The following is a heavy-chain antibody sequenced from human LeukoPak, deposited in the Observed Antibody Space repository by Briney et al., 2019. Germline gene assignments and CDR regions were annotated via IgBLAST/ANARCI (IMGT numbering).Heavy chain of an antibody. Sequence: GASVKVSCKASGYTFTSYGISWVRQAPGQGLEWMGWISAYNGNTNYAQKLQGRVTMTTDTSTSTAYMELRSLRSDDTAVYYCARDLKVVTPDYYYYMDVWGKGTTVTVSS. CDR2: ISAYNGNT. V-gene: IGHV1-18*01. CDR1: GYTFTSYG. J-gene: IGHJ6*03. D-gene: IGHD4-23*01. CDR3: ARDLKVVTPDYYYYMDV.